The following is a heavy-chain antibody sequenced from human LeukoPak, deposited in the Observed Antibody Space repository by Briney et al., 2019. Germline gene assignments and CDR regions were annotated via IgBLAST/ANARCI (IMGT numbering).Heavy chain of an antibody. J-gene: IGHJ4*02. CDR3: ARVDDSSGYYYFDY. CDR1: GFTVSSNY. V-gene: IGHV3-53*01. Sequence: PGGSLRLSCAASGFTVSSNYMSWVRQAPGKGLEWVSVIYSGGSTYYADSVKGRFTISRDNSKNTLYLRMNSLRAEDTAVYYCARVDDSSGYYYFDYWGQGTLVTVSS. CDR2: IYSGGST. D-gene: IGHD3-22*01.